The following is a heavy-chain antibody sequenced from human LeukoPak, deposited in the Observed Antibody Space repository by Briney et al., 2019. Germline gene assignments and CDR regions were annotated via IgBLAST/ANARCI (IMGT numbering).Heavy chain of an antibody. CDR1: GFTFSSYS. CDR2: ISSSSSTI. J-gene: IGHJ4*02. D-gene: IGHD1-26*01. CDR3: ARDPPYSGSYYGFDY. V-gene: IGHV3-48*02. Sequence: GGSLRLSCAASGFTFSSYSMNWVRQAPGKGLEWFSYISSSSSTIYYADSVKGRFTISRDNAKNSLYLQMNSLRDEDTAVYYCARDPPYSGSYYGFDYWGQGTLVTVSS.